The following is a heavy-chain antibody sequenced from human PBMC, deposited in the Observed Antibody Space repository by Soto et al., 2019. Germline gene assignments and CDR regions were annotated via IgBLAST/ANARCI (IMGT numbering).Heavy chain of an antibody. CDR2: IYYSGST. V-gene: IGHV4-59*01. CDR3: AREGVSSSWYNYYGMDV. J-gene: IGHJ6*02. Sequence: QPPGKGLEWIGYIYYSGSTNYNPSLKSRVTISVDTSKNQFSLKLSSVTAADTAVYYCAREGVSSSWYNYYGMDVWGQATTVTVS. D-gene: IGHD6-13*01.